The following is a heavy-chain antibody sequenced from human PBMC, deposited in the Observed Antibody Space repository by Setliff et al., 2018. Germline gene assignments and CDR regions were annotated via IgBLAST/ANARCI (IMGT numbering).Heavy chain of an antibody. J-gene: IGHJ4*02. Sequence: PGGSLRLSCAASGFTFSSLWMSWVRQAPGKGLEWVANINQGGGAQFYVDSVKGRFTISRDNAKNSLYLHMNSLRADDTAVYYCSKVQESIVGALEYWGQGALVTVSS. CDR2: INQGGGAQ. CDR1: GFTFSSLW. CDR3: SKVQESIVGALEY. D-gene: IGHD1-26*01. V-gene: IGHV3-7*01.